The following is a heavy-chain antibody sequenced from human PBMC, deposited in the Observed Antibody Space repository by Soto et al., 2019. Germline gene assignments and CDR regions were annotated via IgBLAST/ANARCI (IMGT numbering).Heavy chain of an antibody. CDR3: ERDVAVYCGGDCYYFDY. V-gene: IGHV4-31*03. Sequence: NPSETLSLTCTVSGGSISSGGYYWSWNRQHPGLGLEWIRYIYSSVSTYYNPSLESRIAISVDTSKNLFALKLSLVTAADTAVYYCERDVAVYCGGDCYYFDYWGQGTLVTVSS. CDR1: GGSISSGGYY. CDR2: IYSSVST. J-gene: IGHJ4*02. D-gene: IGHD2-21*02.